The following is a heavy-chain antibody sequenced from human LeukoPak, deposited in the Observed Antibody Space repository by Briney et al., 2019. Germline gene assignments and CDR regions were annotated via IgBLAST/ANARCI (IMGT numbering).Heavy chain of an antibody. V-gene: IGHV4-4*09. CDR2: IYTSGST. CDR1: GGSISSYY. Sequence: SETLSLTCTVSGGSISSYYWSWIRQPPGKGLEWIGYIYTSGSTNYNPSLKSRVTISVDTSKNKFSLKLSSVTAANTAVYYCERAPLPAATYYYYYYMDVWGKGTTVTVSS. CDR3: ERAPLPAATYYYYYYMDV. J-gene: IGHJ6*03. D-gene: IGHD2-2*01.